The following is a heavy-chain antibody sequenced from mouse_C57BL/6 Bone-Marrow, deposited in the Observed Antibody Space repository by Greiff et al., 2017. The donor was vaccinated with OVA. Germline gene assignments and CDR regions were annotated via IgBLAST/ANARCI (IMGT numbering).Heavy chain of an antibody. CDR1: GFNIKNTY. CDR3: ALYAFFDY. V-gene: IGHV14-3*01. D-gene: IGHD2-3*01. CDR2: IDPANGNT. J-gene: IGHJ2*01. Sequence: EVQLQESVAELVRPGASVKLSCTGSGFNIKNTYMHWVKQRPEQGLEWIGRIDPANGNTKYAPKFQGKATISADTSSNTAYLQFSSLASEDTAIYYCALYAFFDYWGQGTTLTVSS.